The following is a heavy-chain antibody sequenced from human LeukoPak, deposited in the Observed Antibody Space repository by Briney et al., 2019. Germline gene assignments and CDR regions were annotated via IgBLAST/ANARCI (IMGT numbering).Heavy chain of an antibody. V-gene: IGHV3-33*01. CDR2: IWYDGSNK. Sequence: GGSLRLSCAASGFTFSSYGMHWVRQAPGKGLEWVAVIWYDGSNKYYADSVKGRFAISRDNSKNTLYLQMNSLRAEDTAVYYCARDSRDTAMVGPDYWGQGTLVTVSS. D-gene: IGHD5-18*01. J-gene: IGHJ4*02. CDR3: ARDSRDTAMVGPDY. CDR1: GFTFSSYG.